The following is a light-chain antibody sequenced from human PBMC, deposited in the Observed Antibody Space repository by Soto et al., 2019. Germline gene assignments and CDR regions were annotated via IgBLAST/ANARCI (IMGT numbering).Light chain of an antibody. Sequence: QSVLTQPTSVSAAPGQKVTISCSGSSSNIGNNYVSWYQQLPGTAPKLLIYDNNKRPSGIPDRFSGSKSGTSATLGITGLQTGDEADYYCGTWDSSLSYVVFGGGTKLTVL. V-gene: IGLV1-51*01. CDR2: DNN. CDR3: GTWDSSLSYVV. CDR1: SSNIGNNY. J-gene: IGLJ2*01.